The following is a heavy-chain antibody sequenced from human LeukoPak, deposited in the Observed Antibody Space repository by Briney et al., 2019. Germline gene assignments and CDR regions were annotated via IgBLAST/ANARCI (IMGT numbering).Heavy chain of an antibody. J-gene: IGHJ3*02. CDR3: AKVEAGVVTTGGSNAFDI. Sequence: PGGSLRLSCAASGFTYSSYAMSWVRQAPGKGLEWVSAISGSDGSTYYADSVKGRFTISRDNSKNTLYLQMNSLRAEDTAVYYCAKVEAGVVTTGGSNAFDIWGQGTMVTVSS. D-gene: IGHD4-17*01. CDR1: GFTYSSYA. V-gene: IGHV3-23*01. CDR2: ISGSDGST.